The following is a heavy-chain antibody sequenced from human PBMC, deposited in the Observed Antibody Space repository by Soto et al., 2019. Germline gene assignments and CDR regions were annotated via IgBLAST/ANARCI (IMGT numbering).Heavy chain of an antibody. J-gene: IGHJ1*01. D-gene: IGHD6-25*01. V-gene: IGHV3-9*01. Sequence: EVQLLESGGGLVQPGRSLRLSCAASGFTFDEYAMHWVRQAPGKGLEWVSSITWNGVNIGYADSVKGRFTISRDNAKNSLYLQMNSLRAEDTALYYCAKVAPHSSGRSDYFLHLGRGTLVTVSS. CDR1: GFTFDEYA. CDR3: AKVAPHSSGRSDYFLH. CDR2: ITWNGVNI.